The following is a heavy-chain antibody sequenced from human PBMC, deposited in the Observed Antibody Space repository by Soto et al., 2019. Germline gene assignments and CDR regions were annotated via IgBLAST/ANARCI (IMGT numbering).Heavy chain of an antibody. V-gene: IGHV4-30-4*01. J-gene: IGHJ6*02. CDR3: ARDLWVEPELYYYGMDV. D-gene: IGHD1-1*01. Sequence: LSLTCAVSGDSISSADYYWSWIRQTPGKGLEWIGHIFYSGTTYYNPSLKSRLTISVDTSKNHFSLRLTSVTAADTAVYYCARDLWVEPELYYYGMDVWGQGTTVTVSS. CDR2: IFYSGTT. CDR1: GDSISSADYY.